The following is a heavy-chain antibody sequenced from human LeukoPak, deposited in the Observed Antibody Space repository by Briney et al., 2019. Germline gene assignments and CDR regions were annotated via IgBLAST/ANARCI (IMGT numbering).Heavy chain of an antibody. Sequence: GGSLRLSCAASGFTFSSHALHWGRQAPGQGVEWGGVISSDGSYKYYADSVKGRFTISRDNSKNTLYLQMNSLIPEDTAVYYCARQYISGQWYFDYWGQGTLVTVSS. D-gene: IGHD5-18*01. V-gene: IGHV3-30*04. CDR1: GFTFSSHA. J-gene: IGHJ4*02. CDR2: ISSDGSYK. CDR3: ARQYISGQWYFDY.